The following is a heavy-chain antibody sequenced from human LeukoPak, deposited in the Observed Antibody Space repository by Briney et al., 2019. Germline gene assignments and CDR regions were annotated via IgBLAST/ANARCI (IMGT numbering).Heavy chain of an antibody. V-gene: IGHV1-2*04. CDR3: ARDLGDFWSGYPGDNWFDP. Sequence: ASVKVSCKASGYTFTGYYMHWVRQAPGQGLEWMGWINPNSGGTNYAQKFQGWVTMTRDTSISTAYMELSRLRSDDTAVYYCARDLGDFWSGYPGDNWFDPWGQGTLVTVSS. CDR2: INPNSGGT. CDR1: GYTFTGYY. J-gene: IGHJ5*02. D-gene: IGHD3-3*01.